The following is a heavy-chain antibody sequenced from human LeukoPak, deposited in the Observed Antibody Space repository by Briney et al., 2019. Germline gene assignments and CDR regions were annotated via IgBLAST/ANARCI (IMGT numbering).Heavy chain of an antibody. CDR3: ARGYQLLYFYYYYYMDV. V-gene: IGHV1-8*03. CDR2: MNPNSGNT. J-gene: IGHJ6*03. D-gene: IGHD2-2*02. CDR1: GYTFTSYD. Sequence: ASVKVSCKASGYTFTSYDINWVRQATGQGLEWMGWMNPNSGNTGYAQKFQGRVTITRNTSISTAYMEPSSLRSEDTAVYYCARGYQLLYFYYYYYMDVWGKGTTVTVSS.